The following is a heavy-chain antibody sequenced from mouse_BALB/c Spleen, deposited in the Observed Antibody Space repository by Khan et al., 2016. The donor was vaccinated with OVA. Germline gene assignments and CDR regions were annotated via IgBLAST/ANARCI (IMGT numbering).Heavy chain of an antibody. J-gene: IGHJ3*01. CDR2: IDPFNGGT. V-gene: IGHV1S135*01. Sequence: VQLQQPGPELMKPGASVNISCKASGYSFTSYYIHWVRQSHGKSLEWIGYIDPFNGGTDYNQKFKGKATLTVDKSSSTAYMHLSSLTSEDSAVXYCARGAFGYWGQGTLVTVSA. CDR1: GYSFTSYY. CDR3: ARGAFGY.